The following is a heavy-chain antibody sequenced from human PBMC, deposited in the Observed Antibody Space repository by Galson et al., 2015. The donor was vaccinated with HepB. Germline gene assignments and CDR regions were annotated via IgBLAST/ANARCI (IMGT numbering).Heavy chain of an antibody. CDR3: ARDGHYDFWSGYYRY. V-gene: IGHV3-30-3*01. D-gene: IGHD3-3*01. CDR2: ISYDGSNK. Sequence: SLRLSCAASGFTFSSYAMHWVRQAPGKGLEWVAVISYDGSNKYYADSVKGRFTISRDNSKNTLYLQMNSLRAEDTAVYYCARDGHYDFWSGYYRYWGQGTLVTVSS. J-gene: IGHJ4*02. CDR1: GFTFSSYA.